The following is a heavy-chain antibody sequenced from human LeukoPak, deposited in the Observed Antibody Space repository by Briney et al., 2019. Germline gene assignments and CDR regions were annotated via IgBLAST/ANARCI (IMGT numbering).Heavy chain of an antibody. J-gene: IGHJ5*02. CDR3: ATTRDPNMVVTGNWFDP. CDR2: IYHSGST. CDR1: GYSISSGYY. D-gene: IGHD2-21*02. Sequence: SETLSLTCTVSGYSISSGYYWGWIRQPPGKGLEGIGSIYHSGSTYYNPSLKSRVTISADTSKNQFSLKLSSVTAADTAVYYCATTRDPNMVVTGNWFDPWGQGTLVTVSS. V-gene: IGHV4-38-2*02.